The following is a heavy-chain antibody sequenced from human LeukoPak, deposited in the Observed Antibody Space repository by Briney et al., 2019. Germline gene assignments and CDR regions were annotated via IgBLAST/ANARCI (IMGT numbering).Heavy chain of an antibody. CDR1: GFTFSSYS. CDR3: AKMDSSGYSDC. J-gene: IGHJ4*02. Sequence: GGSLRLSCAASGFTFSSYSMNWVRQTPGKGLEWVSSISSSSYIYYADSVKGRFTISRDNANNSLYLQMNSLRAEDTATYYCAKMDSSGYSDCWGQGTLVTVSS. D-gene: IGHD3-22*01. CDR2: ISSSSYI. V-gene: IGHV3-21*01.